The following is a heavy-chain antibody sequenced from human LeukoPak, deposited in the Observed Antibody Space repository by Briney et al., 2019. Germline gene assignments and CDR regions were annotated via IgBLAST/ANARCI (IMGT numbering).Heavy chain of an antibody. Sequence: GGSLRLSCVASGFALRSSSMHWVRQAPGKGLEFVSAISSNGGSTYYANSVKGRFTISRDISKNTLYLQMGSLRSEDMAVYYCARVGDSSGTGYSHWGQGTLVTVSS. CDR1: GFALRSSS. J-gene: IGHJ4*02. D-gene: IGHD3-9*01. CDR2: ISSNGGST. V-gene: IGHV3-64*01. CDR3: ARVGDSSGTGYSH.